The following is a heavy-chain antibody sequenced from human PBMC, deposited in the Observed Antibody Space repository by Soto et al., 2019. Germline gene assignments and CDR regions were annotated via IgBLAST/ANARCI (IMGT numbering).Heavy chain of an antibody. CDR1: GFNVGAFA. J-gene: IGHJ4*02. Sequence: GGSLRLSCAASGFNVGAFAVNWVRQAPGKGLEWVSGISVSDAFIYYADSVRGRFSISRDASENILYLQMNSLRVDDTALYYCTRETVAGITGLDYWGQGTLVIVSS. CDR3: TRETVAGITGLDY. V-gene: IGHV3-23*01. CDR2: ISVSDAFI. D-gene: IGHD1-20*01.